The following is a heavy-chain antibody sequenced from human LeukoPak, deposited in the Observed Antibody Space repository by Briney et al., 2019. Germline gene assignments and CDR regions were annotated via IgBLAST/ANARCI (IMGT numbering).Heavy chain of an antibody. V-gene: IGHV1-18*01. CDR1: GYTFTSYG. J-gene: IGHJ4*02. D-gene: IGHD2-2*01. Sequence: ASVKVSCKASGYTFTSYGISWVRQAPGQGLEWMGWNSAYNGNTNYAQKLQGRVTMTTDTSTSTAYMELRSLRSDDTAVYYCARYCSSTSCSNSMNPFDYWGQGTLVTVSS. CDR2: NSAYNGNT. CDR3: ARYCSSTSCSNSMNPFDY.